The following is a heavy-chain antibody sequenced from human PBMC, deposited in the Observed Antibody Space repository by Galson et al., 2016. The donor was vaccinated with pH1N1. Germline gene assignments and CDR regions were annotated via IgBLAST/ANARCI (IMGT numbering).Heavy chain of an antibody. CDR1: GGSISSADYC. V-gene: IGHV4-30-4*01. D-gene: IGHD6-13*01. J-gene: IGHJ4*02. CDR2: IYYSGST. CDR3: ARGVAAAGTYYFDY. Sequence: TLSLTCTVSGGSISSADYCWNWIRQPPGRGLEWIGYIYYSGSTYYNPSLKSRVSISVDTSKNQFSLKLSSVTAADTAVYYCARGVAAAGTYYFDYWGQGTLVTVSS.